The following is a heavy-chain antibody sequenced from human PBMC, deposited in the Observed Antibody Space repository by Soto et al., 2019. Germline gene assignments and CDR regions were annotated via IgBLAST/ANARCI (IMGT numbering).Heavy chain of an antibody. CDR3: VSRMRDKYDDYGGLYF. CDR2: IKQDGSEK. CDR1: GFTFSSYW. J-gene: IGHJ4*02. D-gene: IGHD4-17*01. Sequence: PGGSLRLSCAASGFTFSSYWMSWVRQAPGKGLEWVANIKQDGSEKYYVDSVKGRFTISRDNAKNSLYLQMNSLRAEDTAVYYIVSRMRDKYDDYGGLYFWGQGTLVTVSS. V-gene: IGHV3-7*02.